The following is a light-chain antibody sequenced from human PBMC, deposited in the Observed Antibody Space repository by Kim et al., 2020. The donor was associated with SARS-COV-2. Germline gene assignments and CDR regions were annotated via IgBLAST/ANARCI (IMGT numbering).Light chain of an antibody. Sequence: SSELTQDPAVSVALGQTVRITCQGDSLRSYYASWYQQKPGQAPVLVIYGKNKQPSRIPDRFSGSSSGNTATLTITGAQAEDEADYYCNSRDSSGNHLVVFGGGTQLTVL. J-gene: IGLJ2*01. CDR1: SLRSYY. V-gene: IGLV3-19*01. CDR3: NSRDSSGNHLVV. CDR2: GKN.